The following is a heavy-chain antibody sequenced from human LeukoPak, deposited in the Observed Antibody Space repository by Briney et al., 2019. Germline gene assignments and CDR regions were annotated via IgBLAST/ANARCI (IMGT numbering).Heavy chain of an antibody. V-gene: IGHV4-39*01. CDR1: GGSISSSRYY. D-gene: IGHD1-14*01. J-gene: IGHJ4*02. Sequence: SETLSLTCTVPGGSISSSRYYWGYIRQPPGKGLEWLGSIYYTGSTYYNPSLKSRVTVSVDTSKNQFSLKLNSVTAADTAVYYCVRHDLIGITGGNFDYWGQGTLVSVSS. CDR3: VRHDLIGITGGNFDY. CDR2: IYYTGST.